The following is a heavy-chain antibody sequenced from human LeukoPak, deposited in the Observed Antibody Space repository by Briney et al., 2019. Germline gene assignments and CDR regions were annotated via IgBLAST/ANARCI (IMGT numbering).Heavy chain of an antibody. Sequence: SESLSLTCTVSGGSISSGGYYWSWIRQHPGKGLEWIGYIYYSESTYYNPALKSLVTISVDTSKTQFSLKLSAVTAADRAVYYCASGVTTVNDACDIWGQGTMVTVS. CDR3: ASGVTTVNDACDI. CDR1: GGSISSGGYY. D-gene: IGHD4-17*01. V-gene: IGHV4-31*01. CDR2: IYYSEST. J-gene: IGHJ3*02.